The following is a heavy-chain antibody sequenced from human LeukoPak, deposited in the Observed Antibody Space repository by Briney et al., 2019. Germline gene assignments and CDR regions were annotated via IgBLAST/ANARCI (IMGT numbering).Heavy chain of an antibody. J-gene: IGHJ6*03. CDR1: GYTFTGYY. CDR3: ARELRSLFYYYYYMDV. Sequence: ASVKVSCTASGYTFTGYYMHWVRQAPGQGLEWMGWINPNSGGTNYAQKFQGRVTMTRDTSISTAYMELSRLRSDDTAVYYCARELRSLFYYYYYMDVWGKGTTVTVSS. V-gene: IGHV1-2*02. CDR2: INPNSGGT.